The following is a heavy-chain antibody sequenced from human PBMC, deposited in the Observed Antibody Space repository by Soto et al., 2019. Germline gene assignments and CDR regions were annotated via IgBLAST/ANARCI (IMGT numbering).Heavy chain of an antibody. V-gene: IGHV3-30*18. CDR2: ISYDGSNK. CDR1: GFTFSSYG. CDR3: AKDLQNYYFDY. Sequence: GSLRLSCAASGFTFSSYGMHWVRQAPGKGLEWVAVISYDGSNKYYADSVKGRFTISRDNSKNTLYLQMNSLRAEDTAVYYCAKDLQNYYFDYWGQGTLVTVSS. J-gene: IGHJ4*02.